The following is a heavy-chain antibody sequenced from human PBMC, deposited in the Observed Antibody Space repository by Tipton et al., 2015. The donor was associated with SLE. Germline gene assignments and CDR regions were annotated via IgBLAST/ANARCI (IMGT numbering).Heavy chain of an antibody. J-gene: IGHJ4*02. CDR1: GFTFSSYS. CDR2: ISSSSNYI. CDR3: ARGEITVTVFDQ. V-gene: IGHV3-21*04. Sequence: SLRLSCAASGFTFSSYSMNWVRQTPGKGLEWASSISSSSNYIYYADSVKGRFTISRDNAKNSLYLQMNSLRAEDTAVYYCARGEITVTVFDQWGQGTLVTVSS. D-gene: IGHD4-17*01.